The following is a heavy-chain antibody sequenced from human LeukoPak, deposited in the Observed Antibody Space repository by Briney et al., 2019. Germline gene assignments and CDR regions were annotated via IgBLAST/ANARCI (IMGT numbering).Heavy chain of an antibody. J-gene: IGHJ4*02. CDR3: AVVGNYVFNY. V-gene: IGHV4-59*03. CDR1: GGSISSYP. CDR2: LFPNGTT. D-gene: IGHD1-7*01. Sequence: KPSETLSLTCSVSGGSISSYPWSWIRQPPGKGLEWIGFLFPNGTTKFNASLRSRVTLSLDTSKKQLSLRLTSVTAADTAVYYCAVVGNYVFNYWGQGTLVTVSS.